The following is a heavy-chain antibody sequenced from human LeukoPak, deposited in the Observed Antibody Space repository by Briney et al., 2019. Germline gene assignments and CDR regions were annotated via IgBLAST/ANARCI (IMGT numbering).Heavy chain of an antibody. CDR2: INPNSGGT. CDR3: AISGSGRGGMDV. V-gene: IGHV1-2*04. Sequence: ASVKVSCKASGYTFTGYYMHWVRQAPGQGLEWMGWINPNSGGTNYAQKFQGWVTMTRDTFISTAYMELSRLRSDDTAVYYCAISGSGRGGMDVWSQGTTVTVSS. J-gene: IGHJ6*02. CDR1: GYTFTGYY. D-gene: IGHD3-10*01.